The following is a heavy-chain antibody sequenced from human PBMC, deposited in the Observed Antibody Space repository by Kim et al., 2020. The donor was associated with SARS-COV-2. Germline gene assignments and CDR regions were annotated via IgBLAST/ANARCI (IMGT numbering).Heavy chain of an antibody. Sequence: ASVKVSCKASGYTFTSYGISWVRQAPGQGLEWMGWISAYNGNTNYAQKLQGRVTMTTDTSTSTAYMELRSLRSDDTAVYYCARDNPDIDGVYYYMDVWGKGTTVTVSS. CDR2: ISAYNGNT. J-gene: IGHJ6*03. CDR3: ARDNPDIDGVYYYMDV. D-gene: IGHD2-15*01. V-gene: IGHV1-18*01. CDR1: GYTFTSYG.